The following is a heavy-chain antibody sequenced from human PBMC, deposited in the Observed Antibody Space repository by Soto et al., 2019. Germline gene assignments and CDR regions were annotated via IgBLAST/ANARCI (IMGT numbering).Heavy chain of an antibody. J-gene: IGHJ4*02. CDR1: GGSISSYY. CDR2: IYYSGST. V-gene: IGHV4-59*01. CDR3: PRGDGHSGSYSTRSWVHDY. Sequence: SETLSLTCTVSGGSISSYYWSWIRQPPGKGLEWIGYIYYSGSTNYNPSLKSRVTISVDTSKNQFSLKLSSVTAADTAVYYCPRGDGHSGSYSTRSWVHDYWGQGTLVTVS. D-gene: IGHD1-26*01.